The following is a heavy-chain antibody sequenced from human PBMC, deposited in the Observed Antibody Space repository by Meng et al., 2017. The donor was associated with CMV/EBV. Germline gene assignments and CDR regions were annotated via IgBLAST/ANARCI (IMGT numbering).Heavy chain of an antibody. D-gene: IGHD2-2*01. Sequence: GESLKISCAASGFTFSSYSMNWVRQAPGKGLEWVSSISSSSSYIYYADSVKGRFTISRDNAKNSLYLQMNSLRAEDTAVYYCARYCSSTSCLYYYGMDVWGQGTTVTV. CDR3: ARYCSSTSCLYYYGMDV. CDR1: GFTFSSYS. V-gene: IGHV3-21*01. CDR2: ISSSSSYI. J-gene: IGHJ6*02.